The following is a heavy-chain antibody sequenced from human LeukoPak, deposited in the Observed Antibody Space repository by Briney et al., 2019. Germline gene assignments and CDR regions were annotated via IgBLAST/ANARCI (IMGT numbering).Heavy chain of an antibody. V-gene: IGHV3-23*01. CDR3: AKANFDWRYYYYGMDV. J-gene: IGHJ6*02. CDR2: ISGSGGST. Sequence: PGGSLRLSCAASGFTFSSYAMSWVRQAPGKGLEWVSAISGSGGSTYYADSVKGRFTISRDNSKNTLYLQMNSPSAEDKAVYYCAKANFDWRYYYYGMDVWGQGTTVTVSS. CDR1: GFTFSSYA. D-gene: IGHD3-9*01.